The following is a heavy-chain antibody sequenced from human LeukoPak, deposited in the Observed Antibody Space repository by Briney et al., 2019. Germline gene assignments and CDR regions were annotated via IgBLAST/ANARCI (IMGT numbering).Heavy chain of an antibody. J-gene: IGHJ6*03. CDR3: AKQGRDWLRDYYYYMDV. V-gene: IGHV3-74*01. Sequence: PGGSLRLSCAASGFTFSTYWMHWIRQAPGKGLVWVSRIRGAGTSTSYADSVTGRFTISRDNAKNTLYLQMNSLRAEDTAVYYCAKQGRDWLRDYYYYMDVWGKGTTVTTSS. CDR1: GFTFSTYW. CDR2: IRGAGTST. D-gene: IGHD3-9*01.